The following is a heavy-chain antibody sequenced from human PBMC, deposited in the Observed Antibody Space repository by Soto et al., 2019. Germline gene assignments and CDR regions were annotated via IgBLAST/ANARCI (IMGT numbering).Heavy chain of an antibody. CDR3: ARGPF. Sequence: EVQMVASGGGVVQPGGSLRLSCAASGFTFSDQWMSWVRQAPGKGLEWVANINPDGSAKSHVDSVEGRFTISRDNAKNSLYLQMNTLRVEDTAVYYCARGPFWGQGTLVTASS. D-gene: IGHD3-3*02. CDR1: GFTFSDQW. V-gene: IGHV3-7*01. J-gene: IGHJ4*02. CDR2: INPDGSAK.